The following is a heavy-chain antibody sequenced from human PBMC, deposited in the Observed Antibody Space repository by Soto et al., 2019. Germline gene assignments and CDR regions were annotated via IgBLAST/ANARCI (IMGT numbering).Heavy chain of an antibody. Sequence: GGSLRLCCAASGFTFSDHYMDWVRQAPGKGLEWVGRTRNKANSYTTEYAASVKGRFTISRDDSKNSLYLQMNSLKTEDTAVYYCARVIVATTNDAFDIWGQGTMVTVSS. CDR1: GFTFSDHY. D-gene: IGHD5-12*01. V-gene: IGHV3-72*01. CDR2: TRNKANSYTT. J-gene: IGHJ3*02. CDR3: ARVIVATTNDAFDI.